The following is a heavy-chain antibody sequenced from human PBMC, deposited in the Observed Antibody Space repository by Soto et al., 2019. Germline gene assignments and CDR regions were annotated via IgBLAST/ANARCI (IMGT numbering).Heavy chain of an antibody. J-gene: IGHJ4*02. V-gene: IGHV3-49*03. CDR3: SRDSSWSFAY. CDR2: IRSKAYGGTT. CDR1: GFTFCDYA. Sequence: GGSLRLSCTASGFTFCDYAMSWFRQAPGKGLEWVGFIRSKAYGGTTEYAASVRGRFTISRDDSKSFAYLQMNSLKTEDTAVYYCSRDSSWSFAYWGQGTLVTVSS.